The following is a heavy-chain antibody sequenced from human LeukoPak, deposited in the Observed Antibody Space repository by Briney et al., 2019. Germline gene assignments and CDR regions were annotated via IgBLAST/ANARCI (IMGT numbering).Heavy chain of an antibody. Sequence: GRSLRLSCAASGFTFSDYSMHWVRQALGKGLEWVAVLSYDGSNKHCADSVKGRFTISRDNSKNTLYLQMNSLSTEDTAVYYCAKTTTGYSSGRYPGWPVDYWGQGTLVTVSS. CDR3: AKTTTGYSSGRYPGWPVDY. CDR2: LSYDGSNK. D-gene: IGHD6-19*01. J-gene: IGHJ4*02. V-gene: IGHV3-30*07. CDR1: GFTFSDYS.